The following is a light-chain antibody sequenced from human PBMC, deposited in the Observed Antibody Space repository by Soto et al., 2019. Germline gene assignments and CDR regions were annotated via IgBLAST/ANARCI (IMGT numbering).Light chain of an antibody. J-gene: IGLJ2*01. V-gene: IGLV1-40*01. CDR1: SSNIGAGYD. Sequence: QYVLTQPPSVSGAPGQRVTISCTGSSSNIGAGYDVHWYQQLPGTAPKLPIYGNSNRPSGVPDRFSGSKSGTSASLAITGLQAEDEADYYCQSYDSSLSGSVVFGGGTKLTVL. CDR2: GNS. CDR3: QSYDSSLSGSVV.